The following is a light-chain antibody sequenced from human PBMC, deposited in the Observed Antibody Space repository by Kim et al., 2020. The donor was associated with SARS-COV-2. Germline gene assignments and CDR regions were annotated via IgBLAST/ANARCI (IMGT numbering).Light chain of an antibody. CDR1: NFEVQS. J-gene: IGLJ3*02. Sequence: SYELTQPPSVSVAPGQTASITCGGNNFEVQSVHXYLQKPGQAPVLVISYDTDRPSGIPERFSGSKFDNTATLTISRVEAGDEADYYCQVWDSSSMHWVFG. CDR3: QVWDSSSMHWV. CDR2: YDT. V-gene: IGLV3-21*04.